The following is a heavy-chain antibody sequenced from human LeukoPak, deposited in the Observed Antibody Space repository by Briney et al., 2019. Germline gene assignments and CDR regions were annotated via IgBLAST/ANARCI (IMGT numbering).Heavy chain of an antibody. J-gene: IGHJ4*02. CDR2: ISANGADK. CDR3: ANYRKPQGLDY. Sequence: GGSLRLSCAVSRFTFSTYAMSWVRQAPGQGLESVSAISANGADKYYADSVKGRFTISRDNSKNTLFLQMTSLRVEDTAVYYCANYRKPQGLDYWGQGTLVTVSS. V-gene: IGHV3-23*01. CDR1: RFTFSTYA. D-gene: IGHD1-14*01.